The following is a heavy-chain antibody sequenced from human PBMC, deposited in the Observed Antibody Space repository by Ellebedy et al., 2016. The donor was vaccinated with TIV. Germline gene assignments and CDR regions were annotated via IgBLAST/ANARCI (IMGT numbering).Heavy chain of an antibody. J-gene: IGHJ4*02. CDR3: AVFHLQYGSDWYHFDY. V-gene: IGHV1-24*01. D-gene: IGHD6-19*01. CDR1: GYTLIALS. Sequence: AASVKVSCKVSGYTLIALSINWVRQAPGKGLEWMGGYDPTDGDTIFEQKFQGRLTMTTDTTVDTAYMELRGLRSADTAVYYCAVFHLQYGSDWYHFDYWGPGILVIVSS. CDR2: YDPTDGDT.